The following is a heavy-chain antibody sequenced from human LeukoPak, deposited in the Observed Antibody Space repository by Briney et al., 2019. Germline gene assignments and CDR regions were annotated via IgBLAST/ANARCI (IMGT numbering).Heavy chain of an antibody. Sequence: ASPKVSCKASGDTFNGYYLHWGPHAPGQGLEWRVWINPNRGVTKFAQQFQGRVTMTWDQSVSKAHMGLSMWTSDDTAMYYRARFGVVTNDAFDIWGKGTMVPLST. CDR1: GDTFNGYY. J-gene: IGHJ3*02. D-gene: IGHD3-3*01. CDR2: INPNRGVT. V-gene: IGHV1-2*02. CDR3: ARFGVVTNDAFDI.